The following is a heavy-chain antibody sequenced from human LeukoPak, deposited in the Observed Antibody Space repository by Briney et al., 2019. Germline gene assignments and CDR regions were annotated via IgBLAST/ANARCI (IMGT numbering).Heavy chain of an antibody. D-gene: IGHD1-1*01. Sequence: SETLSLTCAVYGGSLSGYYWVWIRQPPGKGLEWIGEINQSGSTNYNPSLRSRVTMSLDTSKNQFSLRLSSVTAADTAVYYCAKVEGTPSWGQGTLVTVSS. CDR3: AKVEGTPS. CDR2: INQSGST. J-gene: IGHJ4*02. V-gene: IGHV4-34*01. CDR1: GGSLSGYY.